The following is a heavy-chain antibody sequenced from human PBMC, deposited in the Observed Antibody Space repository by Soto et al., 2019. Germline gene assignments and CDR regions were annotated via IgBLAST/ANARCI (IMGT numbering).Heavy chain of an antibody. CDR2: ISAYNGNT. D-gene: IGHD1-26*01. V-gene: IGHV1-18*01. CDR3: ARFLQRGGSYHDAFDI. Sequence: GASVKVSCKASGYTFTSYGISWVRQAPGQGLEWMGWISAYNGNTNYAQKLQGRVTMTTDTSTSTAYMELRGLRSDDTAVYYCARFLQRGGSYHDAFDIWGQGTMVTVSS. CDR1: GYTFTSYG. J-gene: IGHJ3*02.